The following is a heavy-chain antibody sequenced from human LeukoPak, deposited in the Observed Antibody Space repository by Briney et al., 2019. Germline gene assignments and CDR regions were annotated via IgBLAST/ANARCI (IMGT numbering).Heavy chain of an antibody. D-gene: IGHD6-13*01. Sequence: QPGRSLRLSCAASGFTFDDYAMHWVRQAPGKGLEWVSGISWNSGSIGYADSVKGRFTISRDNAKNSPYLQMNSLRAEDTALYYCAKELYSSSWLNYYGMDVWGQGTTVTVSS. J-gene: IGHJ6*02. V-gene: IGHV3-9*01. CDR3: AKELYSSSWLNYYGMDV. CDR2: ISWNSGSI. CDR1: GFTFDDYA.